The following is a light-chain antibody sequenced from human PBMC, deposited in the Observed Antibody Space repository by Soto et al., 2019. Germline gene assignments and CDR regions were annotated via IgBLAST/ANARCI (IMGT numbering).Light chain of an antibody. CDR1: QSVGSSY. V-gene: IGKV3-20*01. Sequence: EIVLTQSPGTLSLSPGERATLSCGASQSVGSSYLAWYQQKPGQPPRLLIYGASSRATGIPDRFSGSGSGTDFTLTISRLESEDFALYYCQQYGSSPITFGQGTRLEIK. J-gene: IGKJ5*01. CDR2: GAS. CDR3: QQYGSSPIT.